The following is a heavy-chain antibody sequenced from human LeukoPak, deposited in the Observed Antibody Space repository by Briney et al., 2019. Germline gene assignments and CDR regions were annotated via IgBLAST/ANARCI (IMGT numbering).Heavy chain of an antibody. V-gene: IGHV1-69*05. Sequence: SVKVSCKASGGTFSSYAISWVRQAPGQGLEWMGGIIPIFGTANYAQKFQGRVTITTDESTSTAYMELSSLRSEDTAVYYCAGRGSKTGYYFDYGGQGTLVTVSS. CDR1: GGTFSSYA. CDR2: IIPIFGTA. J-gene: IGHJ4*02. CDR3: AGRGSKTGYYFDY. D-gene: IGHD1-26*01.